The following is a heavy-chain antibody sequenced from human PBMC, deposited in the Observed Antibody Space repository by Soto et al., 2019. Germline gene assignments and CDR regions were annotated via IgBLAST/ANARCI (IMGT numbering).Heavy chain of an antibody. J-gene: IGHJ5*02. D-gene: IGHD5-12*01. CDR3: ASRPRNGYNT. V-gene: IGHV1-69*01. Sequence: QVQLVQSGAELKKPGSSVKVSCKSSGGTFSNYAITWVRQAPGQGLEWMGGIIPIFGTSNYAQKFQGRVTFTADESITTTYMELSSLKSEYTAVYYCASRPRNGYNTWGQGTLVTVSS. CDR1: GGTFSNYA. CDR2: IIPIFGTS.